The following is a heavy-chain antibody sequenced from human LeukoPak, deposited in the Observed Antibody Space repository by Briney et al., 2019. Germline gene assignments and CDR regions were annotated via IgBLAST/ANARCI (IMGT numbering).Heavy chain of an antibody. J-gene: IGHJ4*02. V-gene: IGHV4-61*02. D-gene: IGHD3-22*01. CDR3: ARESLGDSSGYYLLNYFDY. CDR1: GGSFSSCSYY. CDR2: IYTSGST. Sequence: SGTLSLTCTVSGGSFSSCSYYWSWNRQPAGKGLVWSGRIYTSGSTNYNPSLKSRVTISVDTPKNQFSLKLSSMTAADTAVYYCARESLGDSSGYYLLNYFDYWGQGTLVTVSS.